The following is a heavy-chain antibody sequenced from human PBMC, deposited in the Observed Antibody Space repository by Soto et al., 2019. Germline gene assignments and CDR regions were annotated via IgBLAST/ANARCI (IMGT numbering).Heavy chain of an antibody. Sequence: GASVKVSCKTSGYTFTNYGITWVRQAPGQGLKWMGWISAYNGDTNYAQKFQGRAIMTTDTSTTTAYMELRSLRSDDTAVYYCARGPAGGLRGGVSYWGQGTLVTVSS. D-gene: IGHD2-15*01. CDR2: ISAYNGDT. CDR1: GYTFTNYG. J-gene: IGHJ4*02. V-gene: IGHV1-18*04. CDR3: ARGPAGGLRGGVSY.